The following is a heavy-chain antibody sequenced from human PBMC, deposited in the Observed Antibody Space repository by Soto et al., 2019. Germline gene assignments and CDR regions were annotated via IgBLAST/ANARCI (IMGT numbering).Heavy chain of an antibody. D-gene: IGHD5-18*01. CDR3: AGDLTGYSYGFY. CDR2: SIPIFGTA. V-gene: IGHV1-69*01. J-gene: IGHJ4*02. Sequence: QVQLVQSGAEVKKPGSSVKVSCKASGGTFSSYAISWVRQAPGQGLEWMGGSIPIFGTANYAQKFQGRVTITADESTSTAYMELRSRRSEDTAVYYCAGDLTGYSYGFYWGQGTLVTVSS. CDR1: GGTFSSYA.